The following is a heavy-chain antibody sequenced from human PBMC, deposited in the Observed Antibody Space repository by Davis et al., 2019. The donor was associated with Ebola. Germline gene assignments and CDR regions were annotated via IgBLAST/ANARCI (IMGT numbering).Heavy chain of an antibody. CDR3: ARAPNYDVLTGTSSYDFDY. J-gene: IGHJ4*02. CDR2: ISGFNTNT. Sequence: ASSLIFCCSSGYIFTSYGPVWVRRAPGLGLEWMGWISGFNTNTNFAQKFQGRVTVSKDTSTNTAYMDLRSLTSDDTAIYYCARAPNYDVLTGTSSYDFDYWGQGTLVTVS. D-gene: IGHD3-9*01. CDR1: GYIFTSYG. V-gene: IGHV1-18*04.